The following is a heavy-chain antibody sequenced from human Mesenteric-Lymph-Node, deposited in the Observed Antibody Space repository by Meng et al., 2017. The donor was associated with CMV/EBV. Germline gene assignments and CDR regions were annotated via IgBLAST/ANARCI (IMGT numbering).Heavy chain of an antibody. CDR1: GASFSSYY. CDR2: IYYSGST. CDR3: AGYCSSTSCSGLLDP. J-gene: IGHJ5*02. D-gene: IGHD2-2*01. Sequence: GSLRLSCTVSGASFSSYYWSWIRQPPGKGLEWIGYIYYSGSTNYNPSLKSRVTISVDTSKNQFSLKLRSVTAADTAVYYCAGYCSSTSCSGLLDPWGQGTLVTVSS. V-gene: IGHV4-59*01.